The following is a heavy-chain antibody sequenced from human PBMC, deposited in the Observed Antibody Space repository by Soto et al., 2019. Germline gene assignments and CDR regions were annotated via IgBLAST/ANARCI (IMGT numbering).Heavy chain of an antibody. V-gene: IGHV1-18*01. CDR1: GYTFTSYG. CDR3: ARNPLPTPRLPPNNWFDP. Sequence: QVQLVQSGAEVKKPGASVKVSCKASGYTFTSYGISWVRQAPGQGLEWMGWISAYNGNTNYAQKLQGRVTMTTDTSTSTAYMELRSLRSDDTAVYYCARNPLPTPRLPPNNWFDPWGQGTLVTVSS. J-gene: IGHJ5*02. CDR2: ISAYNGNT.